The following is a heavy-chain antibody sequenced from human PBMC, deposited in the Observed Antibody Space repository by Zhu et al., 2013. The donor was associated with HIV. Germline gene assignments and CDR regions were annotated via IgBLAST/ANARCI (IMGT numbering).Heavy chain of an antibody. CDR3: ATSLVYTWNDEDY. D-gene: IGHD1-20*01. J-gene: IGHJ4*02. CDR2: IKSKTDGGTT. CDR1: KYTEFPFSNAW. Sequence: EVQLVESGGGLVKPGESLRLSCVGSKYTEFPFSNAWMSWVRQAPGKGLEWVGRIKSKTDGGTTDYAAPVKGRFTISRDDSKNTLYLQMNSLKTEDTAVYYCATSLVYTWNDEDYWGQGTLVTVSS. V-gene: IGHV3-15*01.